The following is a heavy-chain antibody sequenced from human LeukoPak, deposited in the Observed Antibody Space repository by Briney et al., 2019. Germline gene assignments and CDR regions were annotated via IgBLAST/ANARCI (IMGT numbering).Heavy chain of an antibody. CDR2: IYYSGST. D-gene: IGHD3-16*01. V-gene: IGHV4-39*01. J-gene: IGHJ4*02. Sequence: SETLSLTCTVSGGSISSSSYYWGWIRQPPGKGLEWIGSIYYSGSTYYNPSLKSRVTISVDTSKNQFSLKLSSVTAADTAVYYCARGRGYDYVWGRPNYYFDYWGQGTLVTVSS. CDR1: GGSISSSSYY. CDR3: ARGRGYDYVWGRPNYYFDY.